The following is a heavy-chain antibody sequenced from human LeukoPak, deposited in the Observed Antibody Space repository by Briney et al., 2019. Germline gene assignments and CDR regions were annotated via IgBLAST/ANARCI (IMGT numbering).Heavy chain of an antibody. J-gene: IGHJ3*02. V-gene: IGHV3-53*01. D-gene: IGHD3-22*01. CDR3: ARGLFLSGYLDAFDI. Sequence: GGSLRLSGVASGFTFHSYSMNWVRQAPGKGLEWVSLIYSDGRTYYADSVRGRCTISRDNSKNTLYLQMNSLRVEDTAVYYCARGLFLSGYLDAFDIWGQGTVVTVSS. CDR1: GFTFHSYS. CDR2: IYSDGRT.